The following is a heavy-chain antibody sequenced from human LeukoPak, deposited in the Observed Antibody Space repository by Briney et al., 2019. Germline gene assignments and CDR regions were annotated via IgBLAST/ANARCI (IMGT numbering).Heavy chain of an antibody. V-gene: IGHV1-2*02. CDR3: ARAPSSSWYYFDY. CDR1: GYTFTGYY. Sequence: GASVTVSCKASGYTFTGYYMHWVRQAPGQGLEWMGWINPNSGGTNYAQKFQGRVTMTRDTSISTAYMELSRLRSDDTAVYYCARAPSSSWYYFDYWGQGTLVTVSS. D-gene: IGHD6-13*01. CDR2: INPNSGGT. J-gene: IGHJ4*02.